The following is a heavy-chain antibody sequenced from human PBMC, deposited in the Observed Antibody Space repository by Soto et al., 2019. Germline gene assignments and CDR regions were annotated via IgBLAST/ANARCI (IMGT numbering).Heavy chain of an antibody. CDR3: ARGPRGYNWKSRSGNWFAP. D-gene: IGHD1-20*01. CDR2: INSDGSST. J-gene: IGHJ5*02. V-gene: IGHV3-74*01. CDR1: GFTFSSYW. Sequence: PGGSLRLSCAASGFTFSSYWMHWVRQAPGKGLVWVSRINSDGSSTSYADSVKGRFTISRDNAKNTLYLQMNSLRAEDTAVYYCARGPRGYNWKSRSGNWFAPWSQGTLVTVSS.